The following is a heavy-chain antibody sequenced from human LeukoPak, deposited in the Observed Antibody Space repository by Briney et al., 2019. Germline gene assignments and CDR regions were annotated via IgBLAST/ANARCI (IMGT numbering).Heavy chain of an antibody. Sequence: PSETLSLTCTASGGSIRSYYWSWIRQPAGKGLEWIGRIYASGTITYNPSLESRVTLSVDTSKNQFSLKLSSVPAADTAVYYCASHSSSSWYSSPIWFDPWGQGNLVTVSS. V-gene: IGHV4-4*07. CDR1: GGSIRSYY. J-gene: IGHJ5*02. D-gene: IGHD6-13*01. CDR3: ASHSSSSWYSSPIWFDP. CDR2: IYASGTI.